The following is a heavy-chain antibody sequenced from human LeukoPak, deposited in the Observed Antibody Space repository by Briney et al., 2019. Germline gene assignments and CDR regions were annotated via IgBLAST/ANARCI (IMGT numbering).Heavy chain of an antibody. CDR1: GGSFSGYY. J-gene: IGHJ6*02. CDR2: INHSGST. V-gene: IGHV4-34*01. CDR3: ARVVYSPDYVWGSYRYRYYGMDV. Sequence: SETLSLTCAVYGGSFSGYYWSWTRQPPGKGLEWIGEINHSGSTNYNPSLKSRVTISVDTSKNQFSLKLSSVTAADTAVYYCARVVYSPDYVWGSYRYRYYGMDVWGQGTTVTVSS. D-gene: IGHD3-16*02.